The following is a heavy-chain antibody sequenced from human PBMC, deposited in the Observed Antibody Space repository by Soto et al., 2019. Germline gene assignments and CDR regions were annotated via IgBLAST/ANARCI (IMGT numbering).Heavy chain of an antibody. CDR2: IIPIFGTT. CDR1: GGTFSSFA. V-gene: IGHV1-69*15. J-gene: IGHJ4*02. CDR3: AIDVPSNTEMASDY. D-gene: IGHD5-12*01. Sequence: VQLVQSGAEVKKPGSSVTVSCKASGGTFSSFAVTWVRQAPGQGLEWMGRIIPIFGTTNYAQKFQGRLTITADESTSTAYMELSSLRSEDTAMYYCAIDVPSNTEMASDYWGQGTLVTVSS.